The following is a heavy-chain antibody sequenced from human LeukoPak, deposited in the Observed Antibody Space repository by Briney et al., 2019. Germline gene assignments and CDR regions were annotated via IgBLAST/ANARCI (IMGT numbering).Heavy chain of an antibody. CDR2: IIPIFGIA. V-gene: IGHV1-69*04. CDR3: ARQCSSTSCYFEFDP. D-gene: IGHD2-2*01. Sequence: SVEVSCKASGRTFSSYAISWVRQAPGQGLEWMGRIIPIFGIANYAQKFQGRVTITADKSTSTAYMELSSLRSEDTAVYYCARQCSSTSCYFEFDPWGQGTLVTVSS. CDR1: GRTFSSYA. J-gene: IGHJ5*02.